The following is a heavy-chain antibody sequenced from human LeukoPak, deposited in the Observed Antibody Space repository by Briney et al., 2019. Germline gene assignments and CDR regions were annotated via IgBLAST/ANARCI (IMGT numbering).Heavy chain of an antibody. CDR1: GFTFSSYA. CDR3: ASYYDSSGSGSLDY. CDR2: INWSGGTT. J-gene: IGHJ4*02. V-gene: IGHV3-20*04. Sequence: PGGSLRLSCAASGFTFSSYAMSWVRQAPGKGLEWVSGINWSGGTTVYADSVKGRFIISRDNAKNSLYLQMSSLRAEDTALYYCASYYDSSGSGSLDYWGQGTLVTVSS. D-gene: IGHD3-22*01.